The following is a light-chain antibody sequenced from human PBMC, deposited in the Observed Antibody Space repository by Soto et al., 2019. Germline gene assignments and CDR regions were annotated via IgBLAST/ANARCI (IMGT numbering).Light chain of an antibody. CDR3: QQYNNWPPYT. J-gene: IGKJ2*01. Sequence: EIVMTQSPATLSVSPGERATLSCRASQSVSSNLAWYQQKPGQAPRLLIYGASTRATGIPARFSGSGSGTEFTITISSRQSEDFAVFYCQQYNNWPPYTFGQGTKLEIK. CDR1: QSVSSN. V-gene: IGKV3-15*01. CDR2: GAS.